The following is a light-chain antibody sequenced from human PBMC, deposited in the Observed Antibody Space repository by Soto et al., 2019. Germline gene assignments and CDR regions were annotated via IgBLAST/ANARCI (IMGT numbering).Light chain of an antibody. CDR2: EVT. CDR3: STTRV. V-gene: IGLV2-14*01. Sequence: QSALTQPASVSGSPGQSITISCTGTSSDVGAYNYVSWYQHHPGKVPKLLIYEVTNRPSGVSDRFSGSKSGNTASLTISGLLAEDEADYTSSTTRVFGGGTKLTVL. J-gene: IGLJ3*02. CDR1: SSDVGAYNY.